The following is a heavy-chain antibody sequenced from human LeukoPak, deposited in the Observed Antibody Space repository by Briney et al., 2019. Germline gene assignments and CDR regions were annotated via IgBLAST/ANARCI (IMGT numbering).Heavy chain of an antibody. CDR1: GFTISSNY. J-gene: IGHJ4*02. D-gene: IGHD2-2*01. CDR3: AKSLVVPAAISDY. CDR2: ISGSGGST. V-gene: IGHV3-23*01. Sequence: PGGSLRLSCAASGFTISSNYMSWVRQAPGKGLEWVSAISGSGGSTYYADSVKGRFTISRDNSKNTLYLQMNSLRAEDTAVYYCAKSLVVPAAISDYWGQGTLVTVSS.